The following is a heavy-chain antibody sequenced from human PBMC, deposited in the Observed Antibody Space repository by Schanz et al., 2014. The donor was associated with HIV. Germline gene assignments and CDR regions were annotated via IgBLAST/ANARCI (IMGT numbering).Heavy chain of an antibody. D-gene: IGHD4-17*01. CDR1: GFTFSNYG. V-gene: IGHV3-33*01. CDR3: ATAAVTDYSDN. J-gene: IGHJ4*02. Sequence: QVQLVESGGGVVQPGRSLRLSCAASGFTFSNYGMHWVRQAPGKGLEWMAVIWYGGSNKYYADSVKGRFTISRDNSKNTLYLQMNSLRAEDTAVYYCATAAVTDYSDNWGQGTLVTVSS. CDR2: IWYGGSNK.